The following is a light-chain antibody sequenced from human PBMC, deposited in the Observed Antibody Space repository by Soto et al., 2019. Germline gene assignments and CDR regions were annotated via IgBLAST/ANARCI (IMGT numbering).Light chain of an antibody. V-gene: IGLV4-69*01. CDR3: QTWGTGIVV. CDR1: SGHSSYA. CDR2: LNSDGSH. Sequence: QSVLTQSPSASASLGASVKLTCTLSSGHSSYAIAWHQQQPEKGPRYLMKLNSDGSHRKGDGIPDRFSGSSSGAERYLTISSHQSEEEADYYCQTWGTGIVVFGGGTKVTVL. J-gene: IGLJ2*01.